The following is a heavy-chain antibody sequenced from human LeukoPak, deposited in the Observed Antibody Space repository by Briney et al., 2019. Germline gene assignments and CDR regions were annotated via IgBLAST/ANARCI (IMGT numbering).Heavy chain of an antibody. V-gene: IGHV3-74*01. CDR3: ARSNQADDY. D-gene: IGHD1-14*01. CDR2: INPGGSSI. Sequence: GGSLRLSCAASGFTFSSYWMHWVRQVPGKGLAWVARINPGGSSITYADSVKGRFTISRDNAKNTLYLQMDSLRAEDTGVYYCARSNQADDYWGQGTLVTVSS. J-gene: IGHJ4*02. CDR1: GFTFSSYW.